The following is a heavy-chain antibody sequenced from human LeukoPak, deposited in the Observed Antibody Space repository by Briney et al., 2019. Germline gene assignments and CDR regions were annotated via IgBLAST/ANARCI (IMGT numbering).Heavy chain of an antibody. CDR1: GFTFSTYA. CDR3: ARSSGRSPNRDCMDV. J-gene: IGHJ6*03. Sequence: GGSLRLSCAASGFTFSTYAMHWVRQAPGKGLEWVALISYDGSYKSYADSVKGRFTISRDNSKNTLYLQMNSLRAEDTAVYYCARSSGRSPNRDCMDVWGKGTTVTISS. CDR2: ISYDGSYK. V-gene: IGHV3-30*04. D-gene: IGHD1-14*01.